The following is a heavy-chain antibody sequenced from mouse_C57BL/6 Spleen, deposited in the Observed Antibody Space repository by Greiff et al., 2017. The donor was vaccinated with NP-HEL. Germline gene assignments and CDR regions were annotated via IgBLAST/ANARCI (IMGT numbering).Heavy chain of an antibody. D-gene: IGHD1-1*01. Sequence: EVKVEESGGGLVQPGGSMKLSCVASGFTFSNYWMNWVRQSPEKGLEWVAQIRLKSDNYATHYPESVKGRFTISRDDSKSSVYLQMNNLRAEDTGIYYCTGALFTRAYWGQGTLVTVSA. CDR1: GFTFSNYW. CDR3: TGALFTRAY. J-gene: IGHJ3*01. CDR2: IRLKSDNYAT. V-gene: IGHV6-3*01.